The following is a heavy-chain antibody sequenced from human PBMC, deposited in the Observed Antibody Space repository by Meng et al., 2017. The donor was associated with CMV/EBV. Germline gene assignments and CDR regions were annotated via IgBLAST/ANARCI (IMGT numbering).Heavy chain of an antibody. CDR1: GFTFSSYG. J-gene: IGHJ4*02. D-gene: IGHD3-3*01. V-gene: IGHV3-30*02. CDR2: IRYDGSNK. Sequence: VQLVESGGGGVQPGGSLRLSCAASGFTFSSYGMHWVRQAPGKGLEWVAFIRYDGSNKYYADSVKGRFTISRDNSKNTLYLQMNSLRAEDTAVYYCAKQGYDFWSGSFDYWGQGTLVTVSS. CDR3: AKQGYDFWSGSFDY.